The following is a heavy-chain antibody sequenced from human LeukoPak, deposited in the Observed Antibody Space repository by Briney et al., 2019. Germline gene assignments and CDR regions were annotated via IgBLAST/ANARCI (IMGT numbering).Heavy chain of an antibody. CDR1: GGSISGSGYY. V-gene: IGHV4-39*07. CDR3: ARDHGIAAGLNDY. CDR2: IYYSGNT. J-gene: IGHJ4*02. D-gene: IGHD6-13*01. Sequence: SETLSLTCTVSGGSISGSGYYWGWIRQPPGKGLEWIASIYYSGNTYYNPSLKSRVIISVDTSKNQFSLKLSFVTAADTAVYYCARDHGIAAGLNDYWGQGTLVTVSS.